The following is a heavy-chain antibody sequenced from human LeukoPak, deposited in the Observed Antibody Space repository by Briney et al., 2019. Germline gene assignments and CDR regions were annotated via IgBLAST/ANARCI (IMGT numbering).Heavy chain of an antibody. Sequence: SETLSLTCTVSGGSISSGGYYWSWIRQHPGKGLEWIGYIYYSGSTYYNPSLKSRVTISVDTSKNQFSLKLGSVTAADTAVYYCASNVGPTPDWFDPWGQGTLVTVSS. CDR2: IYYSGST. CDR3: ASNVGPTPDWFDP. J-gene: IGHJ5*02. CDR1: GGSISSGGYY. D-gene: IGHD1-26*01. V-gene: IGHV4-31*03.